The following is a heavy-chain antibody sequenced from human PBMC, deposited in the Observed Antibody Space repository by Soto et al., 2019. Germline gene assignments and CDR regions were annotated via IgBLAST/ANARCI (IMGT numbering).Heavy chain of an antibody. J-gene: IGHJ4*02. Sequence: QVQLVESGGGVVQPGRSLRLSCAASGFPFTSYGMHWVRERPGKGLEWLAVISYDGSNKFYADSVKGRFTISRDNSKNTLYLQMNSLRPEDTALYYCVGGQFYFDYRGQGTLVIVSS. CDR2: ISYDGSNK. CDR3: VGGQFYFDY. D-gene: IGHD3-10*01. CDR1: GFPFTSYG. V-gene: IGHV3-30*03.